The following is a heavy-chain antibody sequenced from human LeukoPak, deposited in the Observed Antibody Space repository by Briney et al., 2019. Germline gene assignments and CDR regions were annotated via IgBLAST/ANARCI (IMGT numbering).Heavy chain of an antibody. CDR2: IYSSGST. CDR1: GYSISSGYY. CDR3: ARSYGSGSYPWFDP. J-gene: IGHJ5*02. Sequence: PSETLSLTCTVSGYSISSGYYWSWIRQPAGKGLEWIGRIYSSGSTNYNPSLKRRVTMSVDTSKNQVSLKLSSVTAADTAVYYCARSYGSGSYPWFDPWGQGTLVTVSS. V-gene: IGHV4-4*07. D-gene: IGHD3-10*01.